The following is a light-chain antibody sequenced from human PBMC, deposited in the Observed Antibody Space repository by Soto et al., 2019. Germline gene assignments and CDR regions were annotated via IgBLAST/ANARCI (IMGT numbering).Light chain of an antibody. J-gene: IGKJ1*01. CDR3: QQSNSNPLT. CDR1: QSVSDS. Sequence: DIQMTQSPSSLSASVGDRVTITCRANQSVSDSLTWFQQKPGKVPKLLIYAASSLRSGVPSKISGSGSGTDFTLTISSLQPEDFATYYCQQSNSNPLTFGQGTKVDI. CDR2: AAS. V-gene: IGKV1-16*02.